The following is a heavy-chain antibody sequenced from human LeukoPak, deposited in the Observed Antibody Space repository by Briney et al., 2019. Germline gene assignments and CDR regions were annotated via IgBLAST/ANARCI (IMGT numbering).Heavy chain of an antibody. Sequence: SETLSLTCTVSGGSISSSSYYWGWIRQPPGKGLEWIGSIYYSGSTYYNPSLKSRVTISVDTSKNQFSLKLSSVTAADTAVYYCARADSSSSWGAFDIWGQGTMVTVSS. CDR1: GGSISSSSYY. CDR2: IYYSGST. J-gene: IGHJ3*02. CDR3: ARADSSSSWGAFDI. V-gene: IGHV4-39*07. D-gene: IGHD6-6*01.